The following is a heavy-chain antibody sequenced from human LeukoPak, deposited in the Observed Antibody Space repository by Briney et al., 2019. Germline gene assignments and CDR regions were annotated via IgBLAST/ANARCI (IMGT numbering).Heavy chain of an antibody. CDR3: ARSFAY. CDR1: RFTFSSYS. Sequence: GGSLRLSCAASRFTFSSYSMNWVRQAPGKGLEWVSSIGSSSSYIYYADSVKGRFTISRDNAKNSLYLQMNSLRAEDTAVYYCARSFAYWGQGTLVTVSS. CDR2: IGSSSSYI. J-gene: IGHJ4*02. V-gene: IGHV3-21*01.